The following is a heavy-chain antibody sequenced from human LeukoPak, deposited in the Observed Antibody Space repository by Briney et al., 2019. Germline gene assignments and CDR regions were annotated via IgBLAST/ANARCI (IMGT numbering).Heavy chain of an antibody. J-gene: IGHJ4*02. CDR3: ARLKVVVISIDY. D-gene: IGHD3-22*01. V-gene: IGHV4-38-2*01. CDR1: GYSISSGYY. CDR2: IYHSGST. Sequence: PSETLSLTCAVSGYSISSGYYWGWIRQPPGKGLEWIGSIYHSGSTYYNPSLKSRVTISVDTSKDQFSLKLSSVTAADTAVYYCARLKVVVISIDYWGQGTLVTVSS.